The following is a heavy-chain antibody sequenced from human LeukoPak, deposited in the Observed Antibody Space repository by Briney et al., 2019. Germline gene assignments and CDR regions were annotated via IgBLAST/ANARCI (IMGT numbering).Heavy chain of an antibody. CDR3: ARDPLWFGGSYGMDV. V-gene: IGHV4-39*07. CDR2: IYYSGST. J-gene: IGHJ6*02. CDR1: GGSISSTSYY. Sequence: SETLSLTCTVSGGSISSTSYYWGWIRQPPGKGLEWIGSIYYSGSTYYNPSLKSRVIISVDTSKNQFSLKLSSVTAADTAVYYCARDPLWFGGSYGMDVWGQGTTVTVSS. D-gene: IGHD3-10*01.